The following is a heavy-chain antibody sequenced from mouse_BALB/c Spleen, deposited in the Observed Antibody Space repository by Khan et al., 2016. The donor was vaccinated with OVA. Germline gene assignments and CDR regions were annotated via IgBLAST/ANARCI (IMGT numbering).Heavy chain of an antibody. Sequence: QVQLKESGPGLVTPSQSLSITCPVSGFSLTDSGVSWIRPPPGKGLEWLGVIWGGGSTSYNSALTSRLRISKDNSKTQVFVKMNSLQTDDTAMYYCAKGVWSYYFALDYWGQGTSVTVSS. CDR1: GFSLTDSG. J-gene: IGHJ4*01. D-gene: IGHD2-10*02. V-gene: IGHV2-6-5*01. CDR3: AKGVWSYYFALDY. CDR2: IWGGGST.